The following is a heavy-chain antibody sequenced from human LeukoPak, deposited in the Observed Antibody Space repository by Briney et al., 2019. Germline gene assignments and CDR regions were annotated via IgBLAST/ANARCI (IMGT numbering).Heavy chain of an antibody. CDR3: ARTASFYGYDY. J-gene: IGHJ4*02. D-gene: IGHD5-18*01. Sequence: SETLSLTCTVSGYSINSIYYWGWIRQPPGKGLEWIGSIYHSGSTYYNPSLKSRVTISVDTSKNQFSLKLSSVTAADTAVYYCARTASFYGYDYWGQGTLVTVSS. CDR1: GYSINSIYY. CDR2: IYHSGST. V-gene: IGHV4-38-2*02.